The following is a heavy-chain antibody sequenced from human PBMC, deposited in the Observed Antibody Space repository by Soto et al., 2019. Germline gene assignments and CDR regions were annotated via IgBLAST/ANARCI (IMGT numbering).Heavy chain of an antibody. CDR2: ISYDGSNK. CDR3: ARGVVAYYYDSSGYYYDY. CDR1: GFTFSSYA. J-gene: IGHJ4*02. V-gene: IGHV3-30-3*01. D-gene: IGHD3-22*01. Sequence: GGSLRLSCAASGFTFSSYAMHWVRQAPGKGLEWVAVISYDGSNKYYADSVKGRFTISRDNSKNTLYLQMNSLRAEDTAVYYCARGVVAYYYDSSGYYYDYWGQGTLVTVSS.